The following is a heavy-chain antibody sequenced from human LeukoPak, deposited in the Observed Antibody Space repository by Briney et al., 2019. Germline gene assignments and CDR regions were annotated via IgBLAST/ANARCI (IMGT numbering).Heavy chain of an antibody. V-gene: IGHV1-24*01. CDR1: GYTLTELS. D-gene: IGHD3-9*01. CDR3: ATAPPAPTSDIPPYYYYYYMDV. J-gene: IGHJ6*03. CDR2: FDPEDGET. Sequence: ASVKVSCKVSGYTLTELSMHWVRQAPGKGLEWMGGFDPEDGETIYAQKFQGRVTMTEDTSTDTAYMELSSLRSEDTAVYYCATAPPAPTSDIPPYYYYYYMDVWGKGTTVTVSS.